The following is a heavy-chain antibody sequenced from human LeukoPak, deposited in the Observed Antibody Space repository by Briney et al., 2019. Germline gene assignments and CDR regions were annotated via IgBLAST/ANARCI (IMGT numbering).Heavy chain of an antibody. D-gene: IGHD6-19*01. CDR1: GFTFSSYN. CDR2: LSGGSDYI. V-gene: IGHV3-21*01. Sequence: PGGSLRLSCAASGFTFSSYNMYWVRQAPGKGLEWVSSLSGGSDYIFYADPVKGRFTVSRDNAKNSLLLQMNSLRAEDTAVYYCARLQGDSGWYYFDYWGQGTLVTVSS. CDR3: ARLQGDSGWYYFDY. J-gene: IGHJ4*02.